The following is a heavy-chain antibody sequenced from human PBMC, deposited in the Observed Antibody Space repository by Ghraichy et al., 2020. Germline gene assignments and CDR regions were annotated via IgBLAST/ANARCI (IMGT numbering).Heavy chain of an antibody. CDR3: ARGSSTGTKQLPY. V-gene: IGHV4-39*07. CDR2: ISYSGST. CDR1: GGSMRSDNYF. Sequence: SETLSLTCAVSGGSMRSDNYFWGWIRQPPGKGLEWIGSISYSGSTHYNPSLKSRVTISRDTSRNQLSLRLTSVTAADTAVYYCARGSSTGTKQLPYWGQGTLVTVSS. D-gene: IGHD1-7*01. J-gene: IGHJ4*02.